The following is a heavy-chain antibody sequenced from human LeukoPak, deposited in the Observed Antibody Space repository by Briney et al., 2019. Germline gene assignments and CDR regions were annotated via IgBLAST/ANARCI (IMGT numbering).Heavy chain of an antibody. V-gene: IGHV3-53*01. J-gene: IGHJ4*02. CDR3: ARHNDFWSGYDY. CDR2: IYSGGSI. CDR1: GFTVSSNY. D-gene: IGHD3-3*01. Sequence: PGGSLRLSCAASGFTVSSNYMSWVRQAPGKGLEWVSVIYSGGSIYYADSVKGRFTISRDNSKNTLYLQMNSLRAEDTAVYYCARHNDFWSGYDYWGQGTLVTVSS.